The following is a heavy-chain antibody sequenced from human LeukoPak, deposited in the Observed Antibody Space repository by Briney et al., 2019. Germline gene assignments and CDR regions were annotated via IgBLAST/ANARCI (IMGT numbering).Heavy chain of an antibody. J-gene: IGHJ4*02. V-gene: IGHV4-59*11. CDR2: IYYSGWT. CDR3: ARGQWCRAF. Sequence: PSETLSLTCSVSGDSISSHYWSWIRQPPGKGLGWSGYIYYSGWTNYSPSLKSRVTISVDASKNQFSLKMNSVTAADTAVYYCARGQWCRAFWSRGTPVTVSS. CDR1: GDSISSHY. D-gene: IGHD4/OR15-4a*01.